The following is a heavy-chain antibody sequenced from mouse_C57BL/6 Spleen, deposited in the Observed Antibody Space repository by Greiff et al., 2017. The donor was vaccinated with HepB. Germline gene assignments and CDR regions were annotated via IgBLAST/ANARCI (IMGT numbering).Heavy chain of an antibody. CDR1: GYTFTDYE. D-gene: IGHD2-5*01. V-gene: IGHV1-15*01. CDR3: TRSAYYSNYVDY. Sequence: QVHVKQSGAELVRPGASVTLSCKASGYTFTDYEMHWVKQTPVHGLEWIGAIDPETGGTAYNQKFKGKAILTADKSSSTAYMELRSLTSEDSAVYYCTRSAYYSNYVDYWGQGTTLTVSS. J-gene: IGHJ2*01. CDR2: IDPETGGT.